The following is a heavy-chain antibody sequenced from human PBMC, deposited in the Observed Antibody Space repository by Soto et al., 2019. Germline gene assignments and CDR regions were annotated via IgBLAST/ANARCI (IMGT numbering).Heavy chain of an antibody. Sequence: PSETLSLTCTVSGGSISSYYWSWIRQPPGKGLEWIAYIYYSGSTNYNPSLKSRVTISLDTSKNQFSLKLSSVTAADTAVYYCARGVGVTMDYFDYWGQGTLVTVSS. D-gene: IGHD1-26*01. CDR3: ARGVGVTMDYFDY. V-gene: IGHV4-59*01. J-gene: IGHJ4*02. CDR1: GGSISSYY. CDR2: IYYSGST.